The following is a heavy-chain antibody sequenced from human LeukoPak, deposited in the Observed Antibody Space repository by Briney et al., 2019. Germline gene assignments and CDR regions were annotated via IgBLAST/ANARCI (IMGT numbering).Heavy chain of an antibody. CDR2: IDIGSTYI. Sequence: GGSLRLSCAVSGFSFSSYNMNWVRQAPGKGLEWVSSIDIGSTYIYYADSVKGRFTISRDNSKNTLYLQMNSLRAEDTAVYYCARDRCSGGSCYSSDYWGQGTLVTVSS. D-gene: IGHD2-15*01. V-gene: IGHV3-21*01. CDR3: ARDRCSGGSCYSSDY. J-gene: IGHJ4*02. CDR1: GFSFSSYN.